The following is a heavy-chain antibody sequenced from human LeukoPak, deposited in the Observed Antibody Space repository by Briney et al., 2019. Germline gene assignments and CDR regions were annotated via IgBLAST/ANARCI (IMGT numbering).Heavy chain of an antibody. D-gene: IGHD2-15*01. CDR1: GFTFSSYA. CDR2: ISGSGGST. Sequence: PGGSLRLSCAASGFTFSSYAMSWVRQAPGKGLEWVSAISGSGGSTYYADSVKGRFTISRDNSKNTLYLQMNSPRAEDTAVYYCAKARGDIVVVVAAKRAVWFDPWGQGTLVTVSS. CDR3: AKARGDIVVVVAAKRAVWFDP. V-gene: IGHV3-23*01. J-gene: IGHJ5*02.